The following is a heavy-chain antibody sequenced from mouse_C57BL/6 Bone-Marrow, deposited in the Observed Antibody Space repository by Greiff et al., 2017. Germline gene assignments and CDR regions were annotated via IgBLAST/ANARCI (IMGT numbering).Heavy chain of an antibody. V-gene: IGHV14-4*01. CDR1: GFNIKDDH. CDR3: TTDGNYDAMDY. CDR2: IDPENGDT. D-gene: IGHD2-1*01. J-gene: IGHJ4*01. Sequence: VQLQQSGAELVRPGASVKLSCTASGFNIKDDHMHWVKQRPEQGLEWIGWIDPENGDTEYASKFQGKATITADTSSNTAYLQLSSLTSEDTAVYYCTTDGNYDAMDYWGQGTSVTVSS.